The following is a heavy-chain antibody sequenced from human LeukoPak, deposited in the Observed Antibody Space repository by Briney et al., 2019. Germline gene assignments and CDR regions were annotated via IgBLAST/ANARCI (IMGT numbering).Heavy chain of an antibody. CDR1: GYSISNGYY. CDR2: LYHSDSA. J-gene: IGHJ6*03. CDR3: ARQHDSYYYYYIDV. V-gene: IGHV4-38-2*01. Sequence: SETLSLTCAVSGYSISNGYYWVWIRQPPGRGLDWIGSLYHSDSAYYNTSLRSRVSMSVDTSKNQFSLTLSFVSAADTAVYYCARQHDSYYYYYIDVWGSGNTVTVSS.